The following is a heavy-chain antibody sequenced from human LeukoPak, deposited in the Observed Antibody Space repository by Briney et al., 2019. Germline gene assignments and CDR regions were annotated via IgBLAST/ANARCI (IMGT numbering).Heavy chain of an antibody. D-gene: IGHD3-10*01. CDR2: IIPIFGTA. CDR1: GGTFSSYA. J-gene: IGHJ4*02. V-gene: IGHV1-69*13. CDR3: AGRFGELSEFDY. Sequence: SVKVSCRASGGTFSSYAISWVRQAPGQGLEWMGGIIPIFGTANYAQKFQGRVTITADESTSTAYMELSSLRSEDTAVYYCAGRFGELSEFDYWGQGTLVTVSS.